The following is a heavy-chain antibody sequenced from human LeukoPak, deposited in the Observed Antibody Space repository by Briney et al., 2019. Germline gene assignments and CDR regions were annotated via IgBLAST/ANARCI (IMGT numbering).Heavy chain of an antibody. D-gene: IGHD2-2*01. V-gene: IGHV3-21*01. J-gene: IGHJ3*02. CDR1: GFTFSSYS. CDR2: ISSSSSYI. Sequence: PGGSLRLSCAASGFTFSSYSMNWVRQAPGKGLEWVSSISSSSSYIYYADSVKGRFTISRDNAKNSLYLQMNSLRAEDTAVYYCARRAGYCSSTSCDAFDIWGQGTMVTVSS. CDR3: ARRAGYCSSTSCDAFDI.